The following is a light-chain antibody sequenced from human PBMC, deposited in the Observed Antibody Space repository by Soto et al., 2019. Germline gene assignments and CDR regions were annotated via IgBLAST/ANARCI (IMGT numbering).Light chain of an antibody. CDR3: MQSLHLPWT. CDR2: EVS. J-gene: IGKJ1*01. CDR1: QSLLHSDGKTY. V-gene: IGKV2D-29*01. Sequence: DIVMTQTPLSLSVTPGQPASISCKSSQSLLHSDGKTYVYWYQQKPGQPPHLLICEVSNRFSGVPDRFSGSGSGTDFTLKISRVEAEDVGVYSCMQSLHLPWTFGQGTKV.